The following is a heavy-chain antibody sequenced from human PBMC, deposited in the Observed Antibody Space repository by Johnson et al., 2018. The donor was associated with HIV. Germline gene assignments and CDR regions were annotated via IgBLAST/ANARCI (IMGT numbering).Heavy chain of an antibody. CDR1: GFTFSSYA. Sequence: MQLVESGGGLVQPGGSLRLSCAASGFTFSSYAMSWVRQAPGKGLEWVSAISGSGGSTYYADSVKGRFTISRDNSKNTLYLQMKRLRGEDTAVHFCARGFRSHTETEAPMIIAPGAFDIWGQGTRVTVSS. CDR3: ARGFRSHTETEAPMIIAPGAFDI. CDR2: ISGSGGST. J-gene: IGHJ3*02. D-gene: IGHD3-22*01. V-gene: IGHV3-23*04.